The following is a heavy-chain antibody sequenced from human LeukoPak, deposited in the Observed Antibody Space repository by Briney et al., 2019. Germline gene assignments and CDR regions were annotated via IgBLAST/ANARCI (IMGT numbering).Heavy chain of an antibody. CDR3: AKTGGYYDTSDLYRPDVFDI. V-gene: IGHV3-23*01. CDR2: ISGTGGNT. D-gene: IGHD3-22*01. CDR1: GFTFSNFA. Sequence: GGSLRLSCEASGFTFSNFAMSWAGQAPGKGLEWVSAISGTGGNTFYTDSVTGRFTISRDNSKNTLYVQMNSLRAEDTAVYYCAKTGGYYDTSDLYRPDVFDIWGQGTVDTVSS. J-gene: IGHJ3*02.